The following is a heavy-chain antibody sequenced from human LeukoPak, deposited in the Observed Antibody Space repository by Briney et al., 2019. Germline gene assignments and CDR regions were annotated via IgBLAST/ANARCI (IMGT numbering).Heavy chain of an antibody. CDR2: ISSSGSTI. J-gene: IGHJ6*04. Sequence: GGSLRLSCAASGFTFSSYEMNWVRRAPGKGLEWVSYISSSGSTIYYADSVKGRFTISRDNAKNSLYLQMNSLRAEDTAVYYCARELHDYGDYAPKFNYYGMDVWGKGTTVTVSS. V-gene: IGHV3-48*03. CDR3: ARELHDYGDYAPKFNYYGMDV. D-gene: IGHD4-17*01. CDR1: GFTFSSYE.